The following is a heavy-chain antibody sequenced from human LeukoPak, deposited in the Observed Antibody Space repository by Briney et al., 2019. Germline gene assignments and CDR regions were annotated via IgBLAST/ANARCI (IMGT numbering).Heavy chain of an antibody. D-gene: IGHD6-13*01. CDR3: ARHRAGSSWKNWFDP. J-gene: IGHJ5*02. Sequence: SETLSLTCTVSGGSISSSSYYWGWIRQPPGKGLEWIGEINHSGSTNYNPSLKSRVTISVDTSKNQFSLKLSSVTAADTAVYYCARHRAGSSWKNWFDPWGQGTLVTVSS. CDR2: INHSGST. CDR1: GGSISSSSYY. V-gene: IGHV4-39*01.